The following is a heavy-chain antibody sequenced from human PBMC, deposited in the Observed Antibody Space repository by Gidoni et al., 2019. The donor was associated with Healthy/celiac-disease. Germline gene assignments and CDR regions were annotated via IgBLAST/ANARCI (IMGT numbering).Heavy chain of an antibody. D-gene: IGHD2-8*02. J-gene: IGHJ4*02. CDR2: ISGSGGST. CDR1: GITFSSYA. V-gene: IGHV3-23*01. CDR3: AKWLVGYYGPY. Sequence: EVQLLESGGGLVQPGGSLRLSCAASGITFSSYAMRWVRQAPGKGLEWVSAISGSGGSTYYADSVKGRFTISRDNSKNTLYLQMNSLRAEDTAVYYCAKWLVGYYGPYWGQGTLVTVSS.